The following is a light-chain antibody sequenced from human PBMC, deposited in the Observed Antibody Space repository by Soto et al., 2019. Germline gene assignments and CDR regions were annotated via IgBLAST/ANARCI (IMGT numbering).Light chain of an antibody. CDR3: QQTGSLPFT. CDR2: DAS. V-gene: IGKV3-20*01. J-gene: IGKJ2*01. CDR1: QRVAYNY. Sequence: EIVLTQSPGTLSLSPGERATLSCRASQRVAYNYLAWYQQKPGQVPSLLIYDASIRATGIPDRFSGSGSGTDFTLTISRLELEDFAVYYCQQTGSLPFTFGQGTKTRDQT.